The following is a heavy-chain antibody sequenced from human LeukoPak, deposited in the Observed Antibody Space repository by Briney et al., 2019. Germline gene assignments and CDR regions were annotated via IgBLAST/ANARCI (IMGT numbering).Heavy chain of an antibody. CDR3: ARGAGDCDFWSGYYVYYYYYGMDV. D-gene: IGHD3-3*01. CDR2: ISAYNGNT. CDR1: GYTFTSYG. V-gene: IGHV1-18*01. Sequence: ASVKVSCKASGYTFTSYGISWVRQAPGQGLEWMGWISAYNGNTNYAQKLQGRVTMTTDTSTSTAYMELRSLRSDDTAVYYCARGAGDCDFWSGYYVYYYYYGMDVWGQGTTVTVSS. J-gene: IGHJ6*02.